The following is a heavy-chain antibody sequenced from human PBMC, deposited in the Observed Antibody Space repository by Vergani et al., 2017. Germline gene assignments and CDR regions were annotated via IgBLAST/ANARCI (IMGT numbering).Heavy chain of an antibody. CDR3: ARGVAHGAYFDY. V-gene: IGHV3-23*01. Sequence: EVQLLESGGGLVQPGGSLRLSCAASGFTFSTYAMTWVRQAPGKGLEWVSTISSDGGSTYYADSVKGRFTISRDNSKNTLSLQMNSLTAEDTAVYYCARGVAHGAYFDYWGQGTLVTVSS. CDR1: GFTFSTYA. D-gene: IGHD2-15*01. J-gene: IGHJ4*02. CDR2: ISSDGGST.